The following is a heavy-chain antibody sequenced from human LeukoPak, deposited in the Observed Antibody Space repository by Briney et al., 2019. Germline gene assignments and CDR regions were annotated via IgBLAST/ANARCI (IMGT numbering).Heavy chain of an antibody. CDR1: GGSFSGYY. CDR3: ARVFYYYYGMDV. Sequence: SETLSLTCAVYGGSFSGYYWSWIRQPPGKGLEWIGEINHTASTNYTPSLKSRVTISVDTSKNQFSLKLSSVTAADTDVYYCARVFYYYYGMDVWGQGTTVTVSS. J-gene: IGHJ6*02. CDR2: INHTAST. V-gene: IGHV4-34*01.